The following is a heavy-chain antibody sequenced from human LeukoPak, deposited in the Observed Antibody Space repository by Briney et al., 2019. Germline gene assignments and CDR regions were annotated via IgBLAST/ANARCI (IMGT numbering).Heavy chain of an antibody. V-gene: IGHV1-8*03. CDR2: MNPNSGHT. D-gene: IGHD3-16*02. J-gene: IGHJ4*02. Sequence: ASVKVSCKASGYTFTSYDITWVRQAAGQGPEWMGWMNPNSGHTGYAQKFRGSVSITRNTAISTAYMELSSLISEDTAVYYCARLGELSSDDYWGQGTLVTVSS. CDR3: ARLGELSSDDY. CDR1: GYTFTSYD.